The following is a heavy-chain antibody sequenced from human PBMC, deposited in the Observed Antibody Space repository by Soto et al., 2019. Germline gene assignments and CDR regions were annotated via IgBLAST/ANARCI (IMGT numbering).Heavy chain of an antibody. CDR2: IYTSGST. CDR3: ARVRDDDGDGFDY. Sequence: QVQLQESGPGLVKPSETLSLTCTVSGGSISSYYWSWIRQPAGKGLEWIGRIYTSGSTNYNPSLKRRVTMSVDTSKIHCSLKLSSVTAADTAVYYCARVRDDDGDGFDYWGHGTLDTVSS. D-gene: IGHD4-17*01. J-gene: IGHJ4*01. CDR1: GGSISSYY. V-gene: IGHV4-4*07.